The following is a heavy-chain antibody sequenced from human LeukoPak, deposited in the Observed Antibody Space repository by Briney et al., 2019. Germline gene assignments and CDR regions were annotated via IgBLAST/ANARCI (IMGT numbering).Heavy chain of an antibody. Sequence: SETLSLTCTVSGGSISSGDYYWSWIRQPPGKGLEWIGYIYYSGSTYYNPSLKSRVTISVDTSKNQFSLKLSSVTAADTAVYYCARDSYYGDYLGDYWGQGTLVTVSS. D-gene: IGHD4-17*01. V-gene: IGHV4-30-4*08. CDR3: ARDSYYGDYLGDY. J-gene: IGHJ4*02. CDR2: IYYSGST. CDR1: GGSISSGDYY.